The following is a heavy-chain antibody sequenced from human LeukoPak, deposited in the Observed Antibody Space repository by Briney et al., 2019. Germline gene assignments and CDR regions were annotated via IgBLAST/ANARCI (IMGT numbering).Heavy chain of an antibody. CDR2: IRHDGTNK. V-gene: IGHV3-30*02. D-gene: IGHD6-19*01. J-gene: IGHJ5*02. CDR1: GFAFNDYG. CDR3: AKEKVAYYSSAWAGLFDT. Sequence: GGSLRLSCAGSGFAFNDYGMSWVSQAPGKGLKWVAFIRHDGTNKFYADSVKGRFTISRDNSRNTLFLQMDSLSIEDTAVYFCAKEKVAYYSSAWAGLFDTWGQGALVTVSS.